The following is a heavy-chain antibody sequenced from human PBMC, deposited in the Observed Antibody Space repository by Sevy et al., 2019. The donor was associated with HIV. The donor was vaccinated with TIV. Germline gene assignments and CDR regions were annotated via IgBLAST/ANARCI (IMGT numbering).Heavy chain of an antibody. D-gene: IGHD5-12*01. Sequence: GGSLRLSCAASGFTFSSYGMHWVRQAPGKGLEWVAGISYDGSNKYYGDSVKGRFTISRDNSKNTLYLQMNSLRAEDTAVYYCAKWSMGGARWLQLGAFDIWGQGTMVTVSS. J-gene: IGHJ3*02. CDR1: GFTFSSYG. V-gene: IGHV3-30*18. CDR2: ISYDGSNK. CDR3: AKWSMGGARWLQLGAFDI.